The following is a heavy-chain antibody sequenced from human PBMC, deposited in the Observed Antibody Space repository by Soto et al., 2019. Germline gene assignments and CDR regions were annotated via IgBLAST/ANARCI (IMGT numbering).Heavy chain of an antibody. CDR3: VRDQSAIRYCCGTSCYGGGKNFDY. J-gene: IGHJ4*02. CDR2: ISSSSSTI. Sequence: EVQLVESGGGLVQPGGSLRLSCAASGFTFSSYSMNWVRQAPGKGLEWVSYISSSSSTIYYADSVKGRFTISRDNAKNSLYLKMNRPRAEETAVYFCVRDQSAIRYCCGTSCYGGGKNFDYWGQGTLVTVSS. V-gene: IGHV3-48*01. D-gene: IGHD2-2*01. CDR1: GFTFSSYS.